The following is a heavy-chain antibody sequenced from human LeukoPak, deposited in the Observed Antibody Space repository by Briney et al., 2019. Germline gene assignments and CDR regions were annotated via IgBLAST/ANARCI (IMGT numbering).Heavy chain of an antibody. V-gene: IGHV4-4*07. CDR1: GGSISSYY. CDR2: IYTSGST. CDR3: ARGGNLSSSWQFYYFDY. Sequence: SETLSLTCTVSGGSISSYYWSWIRQPAGKGLEWIGRIYTSGSTNYNPSLKSRVTMSVDTSKNQFSLKLSSVTAADTAVYYCARGGNLSSSWQFYYFDYWGQGTLVTVSS. J-gene: IGHJ4*02. D-gene: IGHD6-13*01.